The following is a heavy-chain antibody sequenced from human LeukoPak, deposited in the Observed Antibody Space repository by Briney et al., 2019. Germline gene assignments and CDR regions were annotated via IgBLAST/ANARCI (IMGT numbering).Heavy chain of an antibody. J-gene: IGHJ4*02. V-gene: IGHV1-18*01. CDR2: ISAYNGNT. CDR3: ARAIVGATQGYFDY. Sequence: GASVKVSCKASGYTFTSYGISWVRQAPGQGIEWMGWISAYNGNTNYAQKLQGRVTMTTDTSTSTAYMELRSLRSDDTAVYYCARAIVGATQGYFDYWGQGTLVTVSS. D-gene: IGHD1-26*01. CDR1: GYTFTSYG.